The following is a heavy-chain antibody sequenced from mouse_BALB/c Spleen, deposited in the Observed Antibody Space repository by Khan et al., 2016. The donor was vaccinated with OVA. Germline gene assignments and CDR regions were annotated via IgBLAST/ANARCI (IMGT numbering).Heavy chain of an antibody. Sequence: EVQLQESGPGLVKPSQSLSLTCTVTGYSITSDYAWNWIRQFPGNKLEWMGYISYSGNTKYNPSIKSRISITRDTSKNQFFLQLNFVTIEDTATYYCARIQVGDFDYWGQGTTLTVSS. V-gene: IGHV3-2*02. CDR1: GYSITSDYA. D-gene: IGHD1-1*02. CDR2: ISYSGNT. J-gene: IGHJ2*01. CDR3: ARIQVGDFDY.